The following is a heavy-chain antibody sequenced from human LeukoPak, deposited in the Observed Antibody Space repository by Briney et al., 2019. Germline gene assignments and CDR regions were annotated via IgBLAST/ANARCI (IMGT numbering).Heavy chain of an antibody. J-gene: IGHJ4*02. CDR2: ISSSSSYI. Sequence: GGSLRLSCAASGFTFSSYSMNWVRQAPGKGLEWVSSISSSSSYIYYADSVKGRFTISRDNAKNSLYLQMNSLRAEHTAVYYCARDASAYYYGSGSSPDCWGQGTLVTVSS. V-gene: IGHV3-21*01. CDR3: ARDASAYYYGSGSSPDC. CDR1: GFTFSSYS. D-gene: IGHD3-10*01.